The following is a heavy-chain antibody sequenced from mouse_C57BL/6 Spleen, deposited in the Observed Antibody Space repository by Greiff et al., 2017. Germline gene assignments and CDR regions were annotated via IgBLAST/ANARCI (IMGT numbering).Heavy chain of an antibody. D-gene: IGHD1-1*01. CDR1: GFNIKDDY. J-gene: IGHJ4*01. Sequence: EVQLQQSGAELVRPGASVKLSCTASGFNIKDDYMHWVKQRPEQGLEWIGWIDPENGDTEYASKFQGKATITADTSSNTAYLQLSSLTSEDTAVYYCTTGNYYGSIYWGQGTSVTVSS. CDR3: TTGNYYGSIY. V-gene: IGHV14-4*01. CDR2: IDPENGDT.